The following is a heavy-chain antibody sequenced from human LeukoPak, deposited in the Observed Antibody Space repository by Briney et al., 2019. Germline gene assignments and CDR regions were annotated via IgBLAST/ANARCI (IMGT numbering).Heavy chain of an antibody. D-gene: IGHD5-18*01. V-gene: IGHV4-59*01. CDR3: ARRPHTSMGSYYFDY. Sequence: SETLSLTCTVSGGSISSYYWSWIRQPPGKGLEWIGYIYYSGSTNYNPSLKSRVTISVDTSKKQFSLKLSSVTAADTAVYYCARRPHTSMGSYYFDYWGQGTLVTVSS. CDR2: IYYSGST. J-gene: IGHJ4*02. CDR1: GGSISSYY.